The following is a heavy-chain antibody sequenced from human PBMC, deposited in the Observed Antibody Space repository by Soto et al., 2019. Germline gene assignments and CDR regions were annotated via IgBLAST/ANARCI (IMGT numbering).Heavy chain of an antibody. CDR2: IRGSGGST. J-gene: IGHJ4*02. CDR3: AKCFPFSQLDSFDY. Sequence: EVQLLESGGGLVQPGGSLRLSCAASGFTFSSYPLSWVRQAPGKGLEWVSAIRGSGGSTDYADSVKGRFTISRDNSKHPLYLQMRSLRGDDTDVYYCAKCFPFSQLDSFDYWGQGTLVTVSS. V-gene: IGHV3-23*01. D-gene: IGHD1-1*01. CDR1: GFTFSSYP.